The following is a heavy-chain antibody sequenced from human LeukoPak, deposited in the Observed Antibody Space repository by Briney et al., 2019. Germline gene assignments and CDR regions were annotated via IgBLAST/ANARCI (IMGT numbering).Heavy chain of an antibody. D-gene: IGHD6-6*01. V-gene: IGHV3-21*01. CDR2: ISSSSSYI. J-gene: IGHJ4*02. Sequence: GGSLRLSCAASGFTFSRYSMNWVRQAPGKGLEWVSSISSSSSYIYYADSVKGRFTIPRDNAKNSLYLQMNSLRAEDTAVYYCARGVESEYSSSDFDYWGQGTLVTVSS. CDR3: ARGVESEYSSSDFDY. CDR1: GFTFSRYS.